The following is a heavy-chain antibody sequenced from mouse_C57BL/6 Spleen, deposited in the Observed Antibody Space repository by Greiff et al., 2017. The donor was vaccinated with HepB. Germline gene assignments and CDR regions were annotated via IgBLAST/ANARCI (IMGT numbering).Heavy chain of an antibody. Sequence: QVHVKQSGPGLVQPSQSLSITCTVSGFSLTSYGVHWVRQSPGKGLEWLGVIWSGGSTDYNAAFISRLSISKDNSTSQVFFKMNSLQADDTAIYYCARGGYGSRYYFDYWGQGTTLTVSS. CDR3: ARGGYGSRYYFDY. CDR1: GFSLTSYG. CDR2: IWSGGST. V-gene: IGHV2-2*01. D-gene: IGHD1-1*01. J-gene: IGHJ2*01.